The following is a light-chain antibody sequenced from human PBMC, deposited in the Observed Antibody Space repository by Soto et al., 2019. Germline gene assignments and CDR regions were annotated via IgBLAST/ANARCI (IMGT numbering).Light chain of an antibody. CDR2: DAS. V-gene: IGKV3-20*01. CDR3: QQYNYSPTT. J-gene: IGKJ1*01. CDR1: QSVNSWY. Sequence: EIVLTQSPGTLSLSQGERATLSCRASQSVNSWYLAWYQQKPGQAPRLLIYDASSRATGIPDRFSGRGSGTDFTLTISRLEPEDFAVYYCQQYNYSPTTFGQGTKVDIK.